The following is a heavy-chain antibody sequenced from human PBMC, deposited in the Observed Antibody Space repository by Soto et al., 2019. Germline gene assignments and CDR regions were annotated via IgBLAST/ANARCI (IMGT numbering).Heavy chain of an antibody. CDR1: GGSISSYY. V-gene: IGHV4-59*01. J-gene: IGHJ5*02. CDR3: ARGLAAAVSNWFDP. CDR2: IYYSGST. Sequence: SETLSLTCTFSGGSISSYYWSWIRQPPGKGLEWIGYIYYSGSTNYNPSLKSRVTISVDTSKNQFSLKLSSVTAADTAVYYCARGLAAAVSNWFDPWGQGTLVTVSS. D-gene: IGHD6-13*01.